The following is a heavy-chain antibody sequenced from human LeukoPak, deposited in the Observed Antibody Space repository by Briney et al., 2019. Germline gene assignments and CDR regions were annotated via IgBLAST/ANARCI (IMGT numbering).Heavy chain of an antibody. CDR2: IWSDGTNR. CDR3: AKDAQRGFDYSNSLDK. CDR1: GFTFSHYG. Sequence: GRSLRLSCATSGFTFSHYGMHWVRQAQGKGLEWVAVIWSDGTNRYYGDPVKGRFTISRDNFQRTVYLQMNSLRAEDTAVYYCAKDAQRGFDYSNSLDKWGQGTLVTVSS. J-gene: IGHJ4*02. V-gene: IGHV3-33*06. D-gene: IGHD4-11*01.